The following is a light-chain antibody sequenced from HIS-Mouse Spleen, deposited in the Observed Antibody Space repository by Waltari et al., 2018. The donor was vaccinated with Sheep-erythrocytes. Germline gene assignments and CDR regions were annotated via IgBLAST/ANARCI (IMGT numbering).Light chain of an antibody. CDR1: KLGDKY. V-gene: IGLV3-1*01. J-gene: IGLJ2*01. CDR2: QAS. CDR3: QAWDSSTAV. Sequence: SYELTQPPSVSVSPGQTASITCSGDKLGDKYACWYQQKPGQSPVMVIYQASKRPSGMPGRFSGSNCGNTPTLTISGTQAMEEADYYCQAWDSSTAVFGGGTKLTVL.